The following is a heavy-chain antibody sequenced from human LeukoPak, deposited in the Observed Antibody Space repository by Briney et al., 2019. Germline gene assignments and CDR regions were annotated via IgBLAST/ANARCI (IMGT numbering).Heavy chain of an antibody. CDR3: AKRADFWSGYCDY. CDR2: ISGSGGST. D-gene: IGHD3-3*01. V-gene: IGHV3-23*01. Sequence: HPGGSLRLSCAASGFTFSSYGMHWVRQAPGKGLEWVSAISGSGGSTYYADSVKGRFTISRDNSKNTLYLQMNSLRAEDTAVYYCAKRADFWSGYCDYWGQGTLVTVSS. J-gene: IGHJ4*02. CDR1: GFTFSSYG.